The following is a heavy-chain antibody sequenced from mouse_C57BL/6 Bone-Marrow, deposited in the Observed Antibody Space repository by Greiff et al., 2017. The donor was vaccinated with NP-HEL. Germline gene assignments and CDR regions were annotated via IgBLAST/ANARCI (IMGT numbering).Heavy chain of an antibody. V-gene: IGHV5-6*01. CDR3: ASPYYGSSPWFAY. J-gene: IGHJ3*01. CDR1: GFTFSSYG. D-gene: IGHD1-1*01. Sequence: EVMLVESGGDLVKPGGSLKLSCAASGFTFSSYGMSWVRQTPDKRLEWVATISSGGSYTYYPDSVKGRFTISRDNAKTTLYLQMSSLKSEDTAMYYCASPYYGSSPWFAYWGQGTLVTVST. CDR2: ISSGGSYT.